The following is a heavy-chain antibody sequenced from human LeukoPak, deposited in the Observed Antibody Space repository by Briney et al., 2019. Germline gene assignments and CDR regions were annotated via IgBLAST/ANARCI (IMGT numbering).Heavy chain of an antibody. J-gene: IGHJ5*02. V-gene: IGHV4-38-2*02. D-gene: IGHD3-3*01. CDR2: IYHSGST. CDR3: ARTPWSLDEVSWFDP. Sequence: SETLSLTCTVSGYSISSGYYWGWILQPPGKGLEWIVSIYHSGSTYYNPSLKSRVTISVDTSKNQFSLKLSSVTAADTAVYYCARTPWSLDEVSWFDPWGQGTLVTVSS. CDR1: GYSISSGYY.